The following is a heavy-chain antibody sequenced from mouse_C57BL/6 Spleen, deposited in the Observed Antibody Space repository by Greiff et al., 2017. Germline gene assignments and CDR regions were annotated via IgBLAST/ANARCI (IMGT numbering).Heavy chain of an antibody. V-gene: IGHV5-17*01. CDR3: ARPYPYYAMDY. Sequence: EVKVVESGGGLVKPGGSLKLSCAASGFTFSDYGMHWVRQAPEKGLEWVAYISSGSSTIYYADTVKGRFTISRDNATKTLIQRRTSLSAEATAMYYCARPYPYYAMDYWGQGTSVTVSS. CDR2: ISSGSSTI. J-gene: IGHJ4*01. CDR1: GFTFSDYG.